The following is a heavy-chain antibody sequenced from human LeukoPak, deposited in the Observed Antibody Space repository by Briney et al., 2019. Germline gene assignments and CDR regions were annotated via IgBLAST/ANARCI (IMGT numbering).Heavy chain of an antibody. D-gene: IGHD6-19*01. CDR1: GGSISSYY. CDR2: IYTSGST. J-gene: IGHJ4*02. V-gene: IGHV4-4*09. CDR3: ARRVPTVAALDY. Sequence: SETLSLTCTVSGGSISSYYWSWIRQPPGKGLEWIGYIYTSGSTNYNPSLKSRVTISVDTSKNQFSLKLSSVTAADTAVYYCARRVPTVAALDYWGQGTLVTVSS.